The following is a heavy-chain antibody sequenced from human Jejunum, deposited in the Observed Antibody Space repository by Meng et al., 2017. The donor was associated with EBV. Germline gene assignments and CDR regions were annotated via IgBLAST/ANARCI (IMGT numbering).Heavy chain of an antibody. Sequence: QVQLQESGPRLEKPSGTLSLTCVVSGGSISDNDWWSWVRQPPGKGLEWLGEIYHGAGTNYNPSLESRVTISVDKSKNQFSLKLNSVTVADTAVYYCAGNGYYALEYWGPGILVTVSS. CDR1: GGSISDNDW. CDR2: IYHGAGT. V-gene: IGHV4-4*02. CDR3: AGNGYYALEY. J-gene: IGHJ4*02. D-gene: IGHD3-22*01.